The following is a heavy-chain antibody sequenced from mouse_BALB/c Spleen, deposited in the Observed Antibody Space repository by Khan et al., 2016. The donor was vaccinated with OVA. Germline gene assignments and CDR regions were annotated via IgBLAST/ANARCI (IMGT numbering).Heavy chain of an antibody. V-gene: IGHV5-6*01. CDR3: ASHLTGSFAY. CDR1: GFTFSSYS. CDR2: ISSGADYT. D-gene: IGHD4-1*01. J-gene: IGHJ3*01. Sequence: EVELVESGGDLVKPGGSLKLSCAASGFTFSSYSMSWVRQTPDKRLEWVATISSGADYTYYPDSVKGRFTISRDNAKNTLYLQMSSLKSVDTAMYYCASHLTGSFAYWGQGTLVTVSA.